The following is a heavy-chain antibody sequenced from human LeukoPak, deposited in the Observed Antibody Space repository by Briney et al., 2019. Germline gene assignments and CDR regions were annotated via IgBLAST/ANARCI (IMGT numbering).Heavy chain of an antibody. J-gene: IGHJ6*02. D-gene: IGHD3-10*01. Sequence: GGSLRLSCAASEFTFNSYWMSWVRQAPGKGLEWVANIGQDGSAKYYLDSVKGRFTISRDNAKNSLYLQMNSLRAEDTAVYSCTRDRQGPKLYEMHVWGQGTTVTVSS. CDR1: EFTFNSYW. CDR2: IGQDGSAK. V-gene: IGHV3-7*01. CDR3: TRDRQGPKLYEMHV.